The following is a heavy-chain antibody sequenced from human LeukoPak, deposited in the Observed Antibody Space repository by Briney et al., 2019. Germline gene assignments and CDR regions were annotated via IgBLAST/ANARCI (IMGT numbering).Heavy chain of an antibody. D-gene: IGHD6-6*01. V-gene: IGHV1-46*01. CDR2: INPSGGST. J-gene: IGHJ3*02. CDR1: GYTFTRYY. Sequence: ASVKVSCKASGYTFTRYYMHWVRQAPGQGLEWMGIINPSGGSTNYAQKFQGRVTITADESTSTAYMELSSLRSEDTAVYYCARDLLRTTSSSWGSDAFDIWGQGTMVTVSS. CDR3: ARDLLRTTSSSWGSDAFDI.